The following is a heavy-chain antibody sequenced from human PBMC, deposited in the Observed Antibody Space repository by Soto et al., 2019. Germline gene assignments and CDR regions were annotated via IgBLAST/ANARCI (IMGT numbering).Heavy chain of an antibody. J-gene: IGHJ4*02. CDR2: IYHSGTT. CDR1: GGSVNSGSYY. V-gene: IGHV4-61*01. Sequence: LETLSLTCTVSGGSVNSGSYYWTWIRQPPGKGLEWIGYIYHSGTTNYNASLKSRVTISVDTSKNQFFLKVNSMTAADTAVYYCARDSSGRHDYWGQGTLVTVSS. D-gene: IGHD3-22*01. CDR3: ARDSSGRHDY.